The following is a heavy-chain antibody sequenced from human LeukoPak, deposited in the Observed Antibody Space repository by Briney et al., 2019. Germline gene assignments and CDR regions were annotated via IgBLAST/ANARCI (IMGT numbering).Heavy chain of an antibody. J-gene: IGHJ6*04. CDR1: AGSFSGYY. V-gene: IGHV4-34*01. CDR3: AIGGDYRASGMDV. D-gene: IGHD5-12*01. CDR2: INHSGST. Sequence: SETLSLTCAVYAGSFSGYYWSWIRQLPGNGLEWIGEINHSGSTNYNPTLKSRVTISVDTSKNQFSLKLSSVTAADTAVYYCAIGGDYRASGMDVWGKGTTVTVSS.